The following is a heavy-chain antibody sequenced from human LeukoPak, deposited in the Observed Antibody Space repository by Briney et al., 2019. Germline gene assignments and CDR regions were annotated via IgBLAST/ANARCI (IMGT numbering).Heavy chain of an antibody. CDR3: ASPLPVTTGLHY. CDR1: GFTFSIYW. D-gene: IGHD4-11*01. Sequence: PGGSLRLSCAASGFTFSIYWMHWVRQAPGKGLVWVSRINSDGSSTSYADSVKGRFTISRDNAKNTLYLQMNSLRAEDTAVYYCASPLPVTTGLHYWGQGILVTVSS. CDR2: INSDGSST. J-gene: IGHJ4*02. V-gene: IGHV3-74*01.